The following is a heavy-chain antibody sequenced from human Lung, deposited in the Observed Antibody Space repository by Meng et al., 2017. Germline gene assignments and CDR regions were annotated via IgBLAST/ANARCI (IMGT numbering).Heavy chain of an antibody. CDR2: INHSGST. J-gene: IGHJ4*02. CDR3: ARGPTTMAHDFDY. Sequence: QVQLHQCGEGLLKPSETPSLSCVVSVGSFSDYYWSWIRQPPGKGLEWIGEINHSGSTNYNPSLESRATISVDTSQNNLSLKLSSVTAADSAVYYCARGPTTMAHDFDYWGQGTLVTVSS. CDR1: VGSFSDYY. D-gene: IGHD4-11*01. V-gene: IGHV4-34*01.